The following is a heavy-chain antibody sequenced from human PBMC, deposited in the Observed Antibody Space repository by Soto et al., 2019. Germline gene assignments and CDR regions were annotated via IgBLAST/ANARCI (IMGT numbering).Heavy chain of an antibody. J-gene: IGHJ6*02. CDR3: ARDVSDFWCGYYASGRDYGMDV. CDR1: GYTFTSYD. CDR2: MNPNSGNT. Sequence: ASVQVSCKASGYTFTSYDINWVRQATGQGLEWMGWMNPNSGNTGYAQKFQGRVTMTTNTSTSTAYMELSSLRSEDTAVYYCARDVSDFWCGYYASGRDYGMDVWGQGATVT. V-gene: IGHV1-8*01. D-gene: IGHD3-3*01.